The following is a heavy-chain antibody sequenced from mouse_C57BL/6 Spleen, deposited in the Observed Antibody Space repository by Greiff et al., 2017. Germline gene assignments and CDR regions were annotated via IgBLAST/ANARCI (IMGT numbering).Heavy chain of an antibody. Sequence: QVQLQQSGAELMKPGASVKLSCKATGYTFTGYWIEWVKQRPGHGLEWIGEILPGSGSTNYNAKFKGKATFTADTSSNTAYMQRSSLTTEDSAIYSCARYAPGYFDYWGQGTTLTVSS. V-gene: IGHV1-9*01. CDR3: ARYAPGYFDY. J-gene: IGHJ2*01. CDR1: GYTFTGYW. CDR2: ILPGSGST.